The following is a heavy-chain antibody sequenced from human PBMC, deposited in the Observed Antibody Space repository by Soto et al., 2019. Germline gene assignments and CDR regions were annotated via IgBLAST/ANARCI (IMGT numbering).Heavy chain of an antibody. J-gene: IGHJ3*01. V-gene: IGHV3-7*01. Sequence: EVQLVESGGGLVQPGGSLRLSCAASGFTFSFYWMSWVRQAPGKGLEWVANIKQDGSEQYFVDSMNGRFTISRDNAKNSLYLQMNSVRAEDTSVYYCVRVMTSDAFDFWGQGTMVTVSS. CDR2: IKQDGSEQ. D-gene: IGHD2-21*02. CDR1: GFTFSFYW. CDR3: VRVMTSDAFDF.